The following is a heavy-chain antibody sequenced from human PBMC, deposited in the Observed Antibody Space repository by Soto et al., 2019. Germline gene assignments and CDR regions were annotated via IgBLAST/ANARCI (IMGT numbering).Heavy chain of an antibody. Sequence: PSETLSLAWTASGGSLSSSSYYLGWIRQPPGKGLEWIGSIYYSGSTYYNPSLKSRVTISVDTSKNQFSLKLSSVTAADTAVYYCARVGPSTTSTDICGQ. CDR2: IYYSGST. CDR3: ARVGPSTTSTDI. D-gene: IGHD1-1*01. CDR1: GGSLSSSSYY. J-gene: IGHJ1*01. V-gene: IGHV4-39*01.